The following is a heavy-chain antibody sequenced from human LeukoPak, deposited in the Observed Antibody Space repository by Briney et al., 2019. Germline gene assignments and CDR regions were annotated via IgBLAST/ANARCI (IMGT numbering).Heavy chain of an antibody. V-gene: IGHV3-48*01. CDR2: ITSSSSTI. D-gene: IGHD3-3*01. CDR1: GFTFSSYA. CDR3: ARVRSAYYTDY. Sequence: GGSLRLSCAASGFTFSSYAMHWVRQAPGKGLEWVSYITSSSSTIYYADSVKGRFTISRDNAKNSLYLQMSSLRAEDTAVYYCARVRSAYYTDYWGQGTLVTVSS. J-gene: IGHJ4*02.